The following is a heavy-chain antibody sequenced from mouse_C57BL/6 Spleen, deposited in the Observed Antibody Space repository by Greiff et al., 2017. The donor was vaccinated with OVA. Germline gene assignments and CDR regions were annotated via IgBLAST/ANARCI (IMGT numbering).Heavy chain of an antibody. J-gene: IGHJ4*01. CDR3: ASYGSSSYYYAMDY. CDR2: IDPNSGGT. D-gene: IGHD1-1*01. CDR1: GYTFTSYW. Sequence: QVQLQQSGAELVKPGASVKLSCKASGYTFTSYWMHWVKQRPGRGLEWIGRIDPNSGGTKYNEKFKSKATLTVDKPSSTAYMQLRSLTSDDAAVYYCASYGSSSYYYAMDYWGQGTSVTVSS. V-gene: IGHV1-72*01.